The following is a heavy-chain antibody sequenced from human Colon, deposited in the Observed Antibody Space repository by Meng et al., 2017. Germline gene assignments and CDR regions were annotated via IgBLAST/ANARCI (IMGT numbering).Heavy chain of an antibody. CDR1: GFTFSSYE. Sequence: GGSLRLSCPASGFTFSSYEMNWVCQAPGKGLEWVSYISSSGSTIYYADSVKGRFTISRDNAKNSLYLQMNSLRAEDTAVYYCARGEEQWLGGWGFDYGGQGTLVNVSS. CDR3: ARGEEQWLGGWGFDY. V-gene: IGHV3-48*03. D-gene: IGHD6-19*01. J-gene: IGHJ4*02. CDR2: ISSSGSTI.